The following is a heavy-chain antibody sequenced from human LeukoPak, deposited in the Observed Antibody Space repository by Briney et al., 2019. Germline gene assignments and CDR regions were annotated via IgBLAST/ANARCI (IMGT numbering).Heavy chain of an antibody. CDR3: ARESRRIAAAGPSYYMDV. J-gene: IGHJ6*03. V-gene: IGHV4-34*01. CDR1: GGSFSGYY. Sequence: PSETLSLTCAVYGGSFSGYYWGWIRQPPGKGLEWIGSIYYSGSTYYNPSLKSRVTISVDTSKNQFSLMVNSVTAADTAVYYCARESRRIAAAGPSYYMDVWGRGTTVTVSS. D-gene: IGHD6-13*01. CDR2: IYYSGST.